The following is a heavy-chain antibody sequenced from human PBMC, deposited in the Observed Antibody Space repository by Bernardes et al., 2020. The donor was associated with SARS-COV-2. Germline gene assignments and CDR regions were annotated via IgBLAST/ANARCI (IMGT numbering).Heavy chain of an antibody. Sequence: SETLSLTCAVYGGSFSGYYWSWIRQPPGKGLEWIGEINHSGSTNYNPSLKSRVTISVDTSKNQFSLKLSSVTAADTAVYYCARTPAAPSPRGWFDPWGQGTLVTVSS. CDR3: ARTPAAPSPRGWFDP. J-gene: IGHJ5*02. CDR2: INHSGST. CDR1: GGSFSGYY. V-gene: IGHV4-34*01. D-gene: IGHD2-2*01.